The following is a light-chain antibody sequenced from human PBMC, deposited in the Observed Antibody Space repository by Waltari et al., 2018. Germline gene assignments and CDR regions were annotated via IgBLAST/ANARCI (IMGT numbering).Light chain of an antibody. J-gene: IGKJ1*01. V-gene: IGKV1-27*01. CDR3: QKYNSAPRT. Sequence: DIQMTHSPSSLSSSVLDLFTITCRGSQGISNYLAWYKQKPGKVPKLLIYAASTLQSGVPSRFSGSGSGTDFTLTISSLQPEDVATYYCQKYNSAPRTFGQGTKVEIK. CDR1: QGISNY. CDR2: AAS.